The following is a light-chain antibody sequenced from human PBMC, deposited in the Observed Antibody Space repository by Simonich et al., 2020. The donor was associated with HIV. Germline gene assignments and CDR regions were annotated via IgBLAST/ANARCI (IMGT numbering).Light chain of an antibody. V-gene: IGLV2-11*01. J-gene: IGLJ2*01. CDR2: DVN. CDR3: CSYAGSYTYV. CDR1: SSDVGGYNY. Sequence: QSVLTQPPSASGSPGQSVTISCTGTSSDVGGYNYVSWYQQHPGKAPKLIIYDVNKRPSGVPDRFSGSKSGNTASLTISGLQAEDEADYYCCSYAGSYTYVFGGGTKLTVL.